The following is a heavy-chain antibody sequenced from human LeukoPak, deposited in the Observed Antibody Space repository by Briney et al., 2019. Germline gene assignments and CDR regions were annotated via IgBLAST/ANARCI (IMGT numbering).Heavy chain of an antibody. Sequence: SETLSLTCAVYGGSFSGYYWSWIRQPPGKGLEWIGEINHSGSTNYNPSLKSRVTISVDTSKNQFSLKLSSVTAADTAVYYCARGENLYYYGSGRKYYFDYWGQGTLVTVSS. J-gene: IGHJ4*02. D-gene: IGHD3-10*01. V-gene: IGHV4-34*01. CDR2: INHSGST. CDR1: GGSFSGYY. CDR3: ARGENLYYYGSGRKYYFDY.